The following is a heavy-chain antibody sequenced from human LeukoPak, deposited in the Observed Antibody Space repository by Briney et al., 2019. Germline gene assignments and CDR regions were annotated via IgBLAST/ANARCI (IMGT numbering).Heavy chain of an antibody. CDR3: ARANIAGLGDY. CDR1: GFTFSRYW. CDR2: IKQDGSEK. Sequence: PGGSLRLSCAASGFTFSRYWMNWVRQAPGKGLEWVANIKQDGSEKYYVDSAKGRFTISRDNSKNTLSLQMNSLRGDDTAVYYCARANIAGLGDYWGQGTLVTVSS. J-gene: IGHJ4*02. V-gene: IGHV3-7*02. D-gene: IGHD6-13*01.